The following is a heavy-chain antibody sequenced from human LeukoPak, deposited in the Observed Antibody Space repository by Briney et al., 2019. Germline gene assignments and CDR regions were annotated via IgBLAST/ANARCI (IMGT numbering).Heavy chain of an antibody. D-gene: IGHD5-24*01. J-gene: IGHJ4*02. Sequence: GGSLRLSCTGSGFIFSNFWMGWARQGPGKGLQWVASINRDGSEKHPVDSVKGRFTISRDNAKNSVYPQMNGLTVEDTAVYYCVRDVDIWGQGTLVTVSS. V-gene: IGHV3-7*01. CDR2: INRDGSEK. CDR3: VRDVDI. CDR1: GFIFSNFW.